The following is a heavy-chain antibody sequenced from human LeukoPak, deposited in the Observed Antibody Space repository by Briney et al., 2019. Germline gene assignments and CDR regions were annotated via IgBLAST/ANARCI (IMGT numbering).Heavy chain of an antibody. CDR2: SYHSGST. J-gene: IGHJ4*02. CDR3: ARADILTGYYPYYFDY. Sequence: AETLSLTCAVSGCSISSNNWWSWVRPPPRKGVGLIGVSYHSGSTNYNPSLKSRVTISVDKSKNQFSLKLSSVTAADTAVYYCARADILTGYYPYYFDYWGQGTLVTVSS. CDR1: GCSISSNNW. D-gene: IGHD3-9*01. V-gene: IGHV4-4*02.